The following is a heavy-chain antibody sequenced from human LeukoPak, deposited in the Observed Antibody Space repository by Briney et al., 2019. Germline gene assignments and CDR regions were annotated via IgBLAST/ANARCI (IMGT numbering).Heavy chain of an antibody. CDR3: AREGHYDSSGYPAGEVDY. D-gene: IGHD3-22*01. Sequence: PGGSLRLSCAASGFTFDDYGMSWVRQAPGKGLEWVSGINWDGGSTGYADSVKGRFTISRDNAKNSLYLQMNSLRAEDTALYYCAREGHYDSSGYPAGEVDYWGQGTLVTVSS. CDR2: INWDGGST. V-gene: IGHV3-20*04. CDR1: GFTFDDYG. J-gene: IGHJ4*02.